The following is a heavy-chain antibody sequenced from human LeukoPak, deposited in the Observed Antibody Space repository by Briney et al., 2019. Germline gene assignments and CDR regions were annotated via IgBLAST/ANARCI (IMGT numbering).Heavy chain of an antibody. Sequence: GGSLRLSCAASGFTITTYAMSWVRQAPGMGLECVSTISGSGVGAYYADSVKGRFTISRDNSNNTLYLQMNSLRAEDTAVYYCAKADYYDFDSWGQGTLVTVSS. CDR3: AKADYYDFDS. J-gene: IGHJ4*02. CDR2: ISGSGVGA. CDR1: GFTITTYA. V-gene: IGHV3-23*01. D-gene: IGHD3-10*01.